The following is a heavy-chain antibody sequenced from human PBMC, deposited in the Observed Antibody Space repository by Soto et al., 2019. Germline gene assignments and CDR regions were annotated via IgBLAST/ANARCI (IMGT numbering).Heavy chain of an antibody. D-gene: IGHD2-21*01. CDR2: VKSKSEGGTT. J-gene: IGHJ4*02. Sequence: GGSLRLSCAASGFIFRDAWISWVRQAPGKGLEWIGRVKSKSEGGTTDYAALVKGRFTVSRDDSMNTVSLQMDSLKMEDTAVYFCVAGSPFEYWGQGTLVTVSS. CDR3: VAGSPFEY. CDR1: GFIFRDAW. V-gene: IGHV3-15*05.